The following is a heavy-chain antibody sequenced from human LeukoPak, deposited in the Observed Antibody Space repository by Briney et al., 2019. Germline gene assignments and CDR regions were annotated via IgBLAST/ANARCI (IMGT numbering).Heavy chain of an antibody. Sequence: GGSLRLSCAASEFSVGSNYMTWVRQAPGKGLEWVSLIYSGGSTYYADSVKGRFTISRDNSKNTLYLQMNNLRAEDTAVYYCAMGGDITTSQFDYWGQGTLVTVSS. J-gene: IGHJ4*02. CDR3: AMGGDITTSQFDY. CDR2: IYSGGST. V-gene: IGHV3-66*01. CDR1: EFSVGSNY. D-gene: IGHD5-12*01.